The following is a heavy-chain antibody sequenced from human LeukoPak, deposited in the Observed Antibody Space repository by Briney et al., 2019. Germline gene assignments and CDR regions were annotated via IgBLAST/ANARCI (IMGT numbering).Heavy chain of an antibody. CDR2: IYYSGST. CDR1: GGSISSSSYY. D-gene: IGHD3-10*01. V-gene: IGHV4-39*01. J-gene: IGHJ4*02. CDR3: ARRYYYDSGNYKYYFNY. Sequence: SETLSLTCTVSGGSISSSSYYWGWIRQPPGKGLEWIGSIYYSGSTNHDPSLKSRVTISVDTSKNQFSLKLSSVTAADTAVYYCARRYYYDSGNYKYYFNYWGQGTLVTVSS.